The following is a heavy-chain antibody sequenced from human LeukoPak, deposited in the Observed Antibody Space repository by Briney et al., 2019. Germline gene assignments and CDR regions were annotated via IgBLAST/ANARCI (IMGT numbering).Heavy chain of an antibody. D-gene: IGHD5-18*01. CDR3: AKLKGTATRYDY. V-gene: IGHV3-7*01. CDR2: IKQDGREM. CDR1: GFTFSNYW. Sequence: GGSLRLSCAVSGFTFSNYWMSWVRQAPGKGLEWVASIKQDGREMFYVDSVKGRFTISRDNGKNSLNLQLNSLRAKDTAVYYCAKLKGTATRYDYWGQGTLVTVSS. J-gene: IGHJ4*02.